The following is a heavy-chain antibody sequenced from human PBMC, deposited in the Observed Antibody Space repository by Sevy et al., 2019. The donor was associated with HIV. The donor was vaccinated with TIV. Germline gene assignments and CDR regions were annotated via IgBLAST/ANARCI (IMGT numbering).Heavy chain of an antibody. Sequence: GGSLRLSCAASGFTFSSYAMHWVRQAPGKGLEWVAVISYDGSNKYYADSVKGRFTISRDNSKNTLYLQMNSLRAEDTAVDYCARDRYYGSGSYYTFDYWGQGTLVTVSS. CDR2: ISYDGSNK. V-gene: IGHV3-30-3*01. D-gene: IGHD3-10*01. CDR3: ARDRYYGSGSYYTFDY. CDR1: GFTFSSYA. J-gene: IGHJ4*02.